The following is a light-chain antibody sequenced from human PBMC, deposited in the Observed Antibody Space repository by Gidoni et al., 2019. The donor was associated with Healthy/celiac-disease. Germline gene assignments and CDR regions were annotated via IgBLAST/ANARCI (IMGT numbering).Light chain of an antibody. CDR3: QSADSSGTWV. J-gene: IGLJ3*02. CDR1: ALPKQY. Sequence: SSELTHPPSVPLSPGQTARITCSGDALPKQYAYWYQQKPGKAPVLVIYKDSERPSGIPERFSGSSSGTTVTLTISGVQAEDEADYYCQSADSSGTWVFGGGTKLTVL. V-gene: IGLV3-25*03. CDR2: KDS.